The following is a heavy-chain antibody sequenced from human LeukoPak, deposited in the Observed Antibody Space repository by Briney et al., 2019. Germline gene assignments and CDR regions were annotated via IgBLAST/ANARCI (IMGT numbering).Heavy chain of an antibody. CDR1: GYTFTSYD. CDR3: AVSYSYGNLFDY. J-gene: IGHJ4*02. V-gene: IGHV1-8*01. D-gene: IGHD5-18*01. CDR2: MNPNSGNT. Sequence: ASVKVSCKASGYTFTSYDINWVRQATGQGLEWMGWMNPNSGNTGYAQKFQGRVTMTRNTSISTAYMELSSLRSEDTAVYYCAVSYSYGNLFDYWGQGTLVTVSP.